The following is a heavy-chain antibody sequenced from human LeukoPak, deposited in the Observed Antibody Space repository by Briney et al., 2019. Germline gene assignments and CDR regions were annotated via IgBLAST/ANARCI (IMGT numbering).Heavy chain of an antibody. CDR1: GFTFSSYS. J-gene: IGHJ3*02. D-gene: IGHD1-26*01. CDR2: ISRSSSYI. V-gene: IGHV3-21*01. Sequence: NPGGSLRLSCAASGFTFSSYSVNWVRQAPGKGLEWVSSISRSSSYIYYADSVKGRFTISRDNAKNSLYLQMNSLRAEDTAIYYCATEGSGIYSTEAFDIWGQGTMVTVSS. CDR3: ATEGSGIYSTEAFDI.